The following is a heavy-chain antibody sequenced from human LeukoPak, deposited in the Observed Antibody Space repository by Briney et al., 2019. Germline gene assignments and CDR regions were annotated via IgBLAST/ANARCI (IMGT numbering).Heavy chain of an antibody. Sequence: PGGSLRLSCTASGFTFSTYAMSWVRQAPGKGLEWVSGISGSGGTTYYADSVKGRFTISRDNSKNTLYLQMDSLRAEDTAVYHCAKSYYYGSGSYSRNSWFDPWGQGTLVTVSS. CDR1: GFTFSTYA. D-gene: IGHD3-10*01. CDR3: AKSYYYGSGSYSRNSWFDP. V-gene: IGHV3-23*01. J-gene: IGHJ5*02. CDR2: ISGSGGTT.